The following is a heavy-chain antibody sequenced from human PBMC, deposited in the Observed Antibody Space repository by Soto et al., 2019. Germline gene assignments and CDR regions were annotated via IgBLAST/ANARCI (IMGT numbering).Heavy chain of an antibody. CDR3: AREALRFLEWFPEGWFDP. CDR2: INHSGST. CDR1: GASLAGYY. J-gene: IGHJ5*02. V-gene: IGHV4-34*01. Sequence: PSETLSLTCNVSGASLAGYYWSWIRQPPGKGLEWIGEINHSGSTNYNPSLKSRVTISVDTSKNQFSLKLSSVTAADTAVYYCAREALRFLEWFPEGWFDPWGQGTLVTVSS. D-gene: IGHD3-3*01.